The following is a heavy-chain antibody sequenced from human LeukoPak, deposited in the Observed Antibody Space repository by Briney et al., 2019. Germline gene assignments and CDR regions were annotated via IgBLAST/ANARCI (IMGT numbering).Heavy chain of an antibody. CDR2: IIPIFGTA. CDR1: GGTFSSYA. CDR3: ASINYDILTGYRDY. V-gene: IGHV1-69*06. J-gene: IGHJ4*02. D-gene: IGHD3-9*01. Sequence: ASVKVSCKASGGTFSSYAISWVRQAPGQGLEWMGGIIPIFGTANYAQKFEGRVTITADKSTSIAYMELSSLRSEDTAVYYCASINYDILTGYRDYWGQGTLVTVSS.